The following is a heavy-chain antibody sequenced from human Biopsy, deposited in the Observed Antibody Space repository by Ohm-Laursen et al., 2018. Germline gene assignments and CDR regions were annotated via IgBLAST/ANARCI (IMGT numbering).Heavy chain of an antibody. CDR3: AREPFGQQLGPFDY. D-gene: IGHD6-13*01. J-gene: IGHJ4*02. CDR1: GYTFTNYD. CDR2: VNPNSGNT. V-gene: IGHV1-8*01. Sequence: ASVKVSCKVSGYTFTNYDINWVRQAPGQGPEWMGWVNPNSGNTGYAQKFQGRVAMTRSTSISTAYMELSSLTSEDTAVYYCAREPFGQQLGPFDYWGQRALVIVSS.